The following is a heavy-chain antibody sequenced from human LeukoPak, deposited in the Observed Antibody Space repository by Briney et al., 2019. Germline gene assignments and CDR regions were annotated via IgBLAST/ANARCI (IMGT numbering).Heavy chain of an antibody. CDR1: RFTFSSYS. CDR3: AREGGSYWVY. D-gene: IGHD1-26*01. V-gene: IGHV3-21*01. J-gene: IGHJ4*02. Sequence: PGGSLRLSCAASRFTFSSYSMNWVRQAPGKGLEWVSSISSSSSYIYYADSVKGRFTISRDNAKNSLYLQMNSLRAEDTAVYYCAREGGSYWVYWGQGTLVTVSS. CDR2: ISSSSSYI.